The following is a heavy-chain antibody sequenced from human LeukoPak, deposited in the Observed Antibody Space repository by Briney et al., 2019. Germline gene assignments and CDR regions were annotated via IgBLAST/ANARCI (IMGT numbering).Heavy chain of an antibody. Sequence: PSETLSLTCAVYGGSYSGYYWSWIRQPPGKGLEWIGYIHYSGSTYYTPSLKSRLTISVDTSRNQFSLKLSSVIAADTAIYYCARDTMQQLVPDYWGQGALVTVSS. V-gene: IGHV4-30-4*01. CDR1: GGSYSGYY. J-gene: IGHJ4*02. CDR2: IHYSGST. CDR3: ARDTMQQLVPDY. D-gene: IGHD6-13*01.